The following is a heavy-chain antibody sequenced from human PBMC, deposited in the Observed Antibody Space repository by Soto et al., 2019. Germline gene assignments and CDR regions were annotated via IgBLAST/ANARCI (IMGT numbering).Heavy chain of an antibody. J-gene: IGHJ6*02. V-gene: IGHV3-30*18. D-gene: IGHD6-19*01. CDR2: ISYDGSNK. Sequence: QVQLVESGGGVVQPGRSLRLSCAASGFTFSSYGMHWVRQAPGKGLEWVAVISYDGSNKYYADSVKGRFTISRDNSKNTLYLQMNSLRAEDTAVYYCAKDIGGDSSGWGTYYYYGMDVWGQGTTVTVSS. CDR1: GFTFSSYG. CDR3: AKDIGGDSSGWGTYYYYGMDV.